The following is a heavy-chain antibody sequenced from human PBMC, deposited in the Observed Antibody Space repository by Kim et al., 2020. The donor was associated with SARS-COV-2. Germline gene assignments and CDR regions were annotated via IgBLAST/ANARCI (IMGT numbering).Heavy chain of an antibody. CDR3: TSRDTYYYDSSDY. V-gene: IGHV3-73*01. J-gene: IGHJ4*02. CDR2: IRSKANSYAT. D-gene: IGHD3-22*01. CDR1: GFTFSGSA. Sequence: GGSLRLSCAASGFTFSGSAMHWVRQASGKGLEWVGRIRSKANSYATAYAASVKGRFTISRDDSKNTAYLQMNSLKTEDTAVYYCTSRDTYYYDSSDYWGQGTLVTVSS.